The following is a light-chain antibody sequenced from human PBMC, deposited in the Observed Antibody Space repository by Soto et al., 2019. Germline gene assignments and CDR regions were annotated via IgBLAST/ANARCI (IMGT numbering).Light chain of an antibody. J-gene: IGLJ2*01. Sequence: QSVLTQPASVSGSPGQSITISCTGTSSDVGGYNHVSWYQQHPGKAPKLMIYDVTDRPSGVSNRFSGSKSGNTASLAISGLQAEDEADYYCNSYTSTNTLVSGGGTKLTVL. CDR3: NSYTSTNTLV. CDR2: DVT. V-gene: IGLV2-14*03. CDR1: SSDVGGYNH.